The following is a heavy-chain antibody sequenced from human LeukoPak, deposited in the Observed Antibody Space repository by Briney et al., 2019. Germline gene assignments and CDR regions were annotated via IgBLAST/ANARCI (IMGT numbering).Heavy chain of an antibody. D-gene: IGHD5-24*01. V-gene: IGHV3-15*01. J-gene: IGHJ4*02. CDR3: NVFWDAYNHHY. CDR2: IRSKTDGGTK. Sequence: GGSLRLSCAASGFAFSYAWVNWVRQAPGKGLEWVGRIRSKTDGGTKDYAGPMKGRFAMSKDDSKNTLDLQMSSLKTEDTGVYYCNVFWDAYNHHYWGQGTLVTVSS. CDR1: GFAFSYAW.